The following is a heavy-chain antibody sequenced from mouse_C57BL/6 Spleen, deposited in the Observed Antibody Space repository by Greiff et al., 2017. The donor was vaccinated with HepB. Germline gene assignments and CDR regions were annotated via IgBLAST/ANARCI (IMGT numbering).Heavy chain of an antibody. CDR3: ARGDYDYDGHFDY. V-gene: IGHV1-36*01. D-gene: IGHD2-4*01. CDR1: GFTFTDYY. J-gene: IGHJ2*01. CDR2: VYPYNGDN. Sequence: VQLKESGPVLVKPGPSVKISCKASGFTFTDYYMHWVKQSHGKSLEWIGLVYPYNGDNSYNQKFKGKTTLTVDTSSSTAYMELNSLTSEDSAVYYCARGDYDYDGHFDYWGQGTTLTVSS.